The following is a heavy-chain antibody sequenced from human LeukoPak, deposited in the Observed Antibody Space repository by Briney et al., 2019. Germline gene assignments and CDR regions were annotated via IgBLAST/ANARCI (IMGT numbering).Heavy chain of an antibody. Sequence: SETLSLSCVVSGYPISSGYHWGWIRQPPGEGLEWIGSVYRSGSTYYNPSLKSRVTISVDTSKNQISLKVRSVTAADTAVYYCARENWVFDYWGQGILVTVSS. J-gene: IGHJ4*02. CDR1: GYPISSGYH. V-gene: IGHV4-38-2*02. CDR3: ARENWVFDY. CDR2: VYRSGST. D-gene: IGHD7-27*01.